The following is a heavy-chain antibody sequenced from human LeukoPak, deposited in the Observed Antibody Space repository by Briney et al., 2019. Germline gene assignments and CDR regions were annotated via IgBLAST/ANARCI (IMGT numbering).Heavy chain of an antibody. CDR2: ISGGSGSS. V-gene: IGHV3-23*01. CDR1: GFTFSSHA. J-gene: IGHJ4*02. Sequence: PGGSLRLSCAASGFTFSSHAMTWVRQAPGKGLEWVSAISGGSGSSSYADSVKGRFTISRDKSMNTLYLHMNSLRDEDTAVYYCAKGRDNWSDGVDYWGQGTLVTVSS. CDR3: AKGRDNWSDGVDY. D-gene: IGHD1-1*01.